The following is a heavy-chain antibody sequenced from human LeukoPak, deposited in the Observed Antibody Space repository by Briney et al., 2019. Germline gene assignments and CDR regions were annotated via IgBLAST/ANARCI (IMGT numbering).Heavy chain of an antibody. Sequence: GGSLRLSCAASGFTFSSYAMSWVRQAPGKGLEWVSAISGSGGSTYYADSVKGRFTISRDNSKNTLYLQMNSLRAEDTAVCYCAKDLGSGWLARTTYYFDYWGQGTLVTVSS. J-gene: IGHJ4*02. D-gene: IGHD5-24*01. CDR3: AKDLGSGWLARTTYYFDY. CDR2: ISGSGGST. CDR1: GFTFSSYA. V-gene: IGHV3-23*01.